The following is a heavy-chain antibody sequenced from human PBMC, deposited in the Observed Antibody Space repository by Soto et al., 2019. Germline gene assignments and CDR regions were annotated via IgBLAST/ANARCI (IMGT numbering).Heavy chain of an antibody. V-gene: IGHV2-70*01. Sequence: SGPTLVNPTQTLRLTCTFSGFSLSTSGMCVSWIRQPPGKALEWLALIDWDDDKYYSTSLKTRLTISKDTSKNQVVLTMTNMDPVDTATYYCARMTWYCSGGSCYNYGMDVWGQGTTVTVSS. D-gene: IGHD2-15*01. CDR3: ARMTWYCSGGSCYNYGMDV. CDR2: IDWDDDK. CDR1: GFSLSTSGMC. J-gene: IGHJ6*02.